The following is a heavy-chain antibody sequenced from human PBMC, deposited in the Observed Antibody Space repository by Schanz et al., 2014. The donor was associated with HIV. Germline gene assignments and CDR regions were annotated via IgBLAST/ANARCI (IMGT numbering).Heavy chain of an antibody. CDR1: GGSVSSGSYY. J-gene: IGHJ2*01. D-gene: IGHD2-2*01. CDR2: IYYSGST. V-gene: IGHV4-61*01. Sequence: QVQLQESGPGLVKPSETLSLTCTVSGGSVSSGSYYWSWIRQPPGKGLEWIGYIYYSGSTNYNPSLKSRVTISVDTFKNQFSRKMSSVTAADTAVYYCARLGPIVVVPGPLAWYFDLWGRGTLVTVSS. CDR3: ARLGPIVVVPGPLAWYFDL.